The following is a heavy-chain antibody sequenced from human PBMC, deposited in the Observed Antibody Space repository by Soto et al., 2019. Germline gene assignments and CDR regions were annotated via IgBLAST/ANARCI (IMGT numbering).Heavy chain of an antibody. CDR3: ARRPEYYYGGSGYVDY. D-gene: IGHD3-22*01. CDR1: GGSFSGYY. CDR2: INHGGST. Sequence: SAPLSLTCAFSGGSFSGYYWSWIRQPPGKGLEWIGEINHGGSTNYNPSLKSRVTMSLDTSKNQFSLKLTSVTAADTSVYYCARRPEYYYGGSGYVDYWGRGTLVTVSS. V-gene: IGHV4-34*01. J-gene: IGHJ4*02.